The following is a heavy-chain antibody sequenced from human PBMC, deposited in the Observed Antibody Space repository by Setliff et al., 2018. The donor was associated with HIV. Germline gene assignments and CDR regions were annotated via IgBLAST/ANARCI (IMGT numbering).Heavy chain of an antibody. CDR1: GYTFTSHG. J-gene: IGHJ6*03. CDR2: ISGFSGNI. D-gene: IGHD3-16*01. CDR3: VRNQLSNYGHLMDV. Sequence: GASVKVSCKSSGYTFTSHGITWVRQTPAEGLEWVGWISGFSGNINYAQKFQARVTLTRDTGRNTAYMELRSLTSDDTAVYYCVRNQLSNYGHLMDVWGKGTTVTVSS. V-gene: IGHV1-18*01.